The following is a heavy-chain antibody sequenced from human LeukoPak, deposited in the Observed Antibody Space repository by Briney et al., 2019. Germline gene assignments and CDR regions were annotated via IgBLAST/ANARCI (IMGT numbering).Heavy chain of an antibody. J-gene: IGHJ4*02. CDR1: GGSGSSGSYY. CDR3: ARQQSRTLDFDY. V-gene: IGHV4-39*01. D-gene: IGHD1-14*01. Sequence: SETLSLTCTVSGGSGSSGSYYWSWIRQPPGKGLEWIGSIYYSGSTYYNPSLKSRVTISVDTSKNQFSLKLSSVTAADTAVYYCARQQSRTLDFDYWGQGTLVTVSS. CDR2: IYYSGST.